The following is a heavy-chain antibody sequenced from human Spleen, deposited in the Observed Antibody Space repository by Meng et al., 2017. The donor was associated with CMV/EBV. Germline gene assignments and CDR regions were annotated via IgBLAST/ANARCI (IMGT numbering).Heavy chain of an antibody. CDR1: GGSISSSSYY. CDR3: AEGDQLLHNWFDP. V-gene: IGHV4-39*07. Sequence: SETLSLTCTVSGGSISSSSYYWGWIRQPPGKGLEWIGSIYYSGSTYYNPSLKSRVTISVDTSKDQFSLKLSSVTAADTAVYYCAEGDQLLHNWFDPWGQGTLVTVSS. D-gene: IGHD2-2*01. J-gene: IGHJ5*02. CDR2: IYYSGST.